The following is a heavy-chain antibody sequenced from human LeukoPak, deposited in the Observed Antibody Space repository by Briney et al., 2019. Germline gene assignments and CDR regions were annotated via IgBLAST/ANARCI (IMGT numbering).Heavy chain of an antibody. CDR1: GGSISSYY. D-gene: IGHD4-23*01. CDR2: IYTSGST. J-gene: IGHJ2*01. V-gene: IGHV4-4*09. Sequence: PLETLSLTCTVSGGSISSYYWSWIRQPPGKGLEWIGYIYTSGSTNYNPSLKSRVTISVDTSKNQFSLKLSSVTAADTAVYYCARQRQGGNSRWYFDLWGRGTLVTVSS. CDR3: ARQRQGGNSRWYFDL.